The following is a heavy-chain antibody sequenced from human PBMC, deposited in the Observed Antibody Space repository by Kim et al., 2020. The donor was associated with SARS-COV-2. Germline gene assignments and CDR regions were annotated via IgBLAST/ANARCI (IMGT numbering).Heavy chain of an antibody. Sequence: TTHYNPSLTGRVTIAVDTSTKQFSLKLNSVTTADTAVYYCARDRQVFAYWGRGTLVTVSS. V-gene: IGHV4-59*01. CDR3: ARDRQVFAY. J-gene: IGHJ4*02. CDR2: TT.